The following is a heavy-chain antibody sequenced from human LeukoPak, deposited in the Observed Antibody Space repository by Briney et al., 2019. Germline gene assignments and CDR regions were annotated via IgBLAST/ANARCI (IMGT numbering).Heavy chain of an antibody. V-gene: IGHV3-21*01. CDR1: GFTFSNYG. CDR2: ISSSSSYI. J-gene: IGHJ3*02. D-gene: IGHD5-24*01. CDR3: AGALPRTILTDAFDI. Sequence: KAGGSLRLSCAASGFTFSNYGMHWVRQAPGKGLEWVSSISSSSSYIYYADSVKGRFTISRDNAKNSLYLEMNSLRAEDTAVYFCAGALPRTILTDAFDIWGQGTMATVSS.